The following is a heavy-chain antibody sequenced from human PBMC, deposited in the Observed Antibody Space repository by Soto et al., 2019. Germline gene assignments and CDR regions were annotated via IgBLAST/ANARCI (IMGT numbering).Heavy chain of an antibody. CDR2: ISSNGGST. CDR1: GFTFSSYA. D-gene: IGHD5-12*01. V-gene: IGHV3-64*01. CDR3: ARGGRGYGFDY. J-gene: IGHJ4*02. Sequence: EVQLVESGGGLVQPGGSLRLSCAASGFTFSSYAMHWVRQAPGKGLEYVSAISSNGGSTDYANSVKGRFTISRDNSKNTLYLQMGSLRAEDMAVYYCARGGRGYGFDYWGQGTLVTVSS.